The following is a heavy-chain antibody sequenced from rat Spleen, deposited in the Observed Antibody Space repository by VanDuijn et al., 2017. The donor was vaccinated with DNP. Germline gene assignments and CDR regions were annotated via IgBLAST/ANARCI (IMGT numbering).Heavy chain of an antibody. J-gene: IGHJ2*01. CDR1: GFSFSNFG. CDR3: ARQGNNFGYFDY. CDR2: INTVGGTT. D-gene: IGHD1-10*01. V-gene: IGHV5S13*01. Sequence: EVRLMESGGGLVQPGRSLKLSCVASGFSFSNFGMAWVRQAPTKGLEWVASINTVGGTTYYRDSVKGRFTISRDNAENTQYLQMDSLRSEDTATYYCARQGNNFGYFDYWGQGVMVTVSS.